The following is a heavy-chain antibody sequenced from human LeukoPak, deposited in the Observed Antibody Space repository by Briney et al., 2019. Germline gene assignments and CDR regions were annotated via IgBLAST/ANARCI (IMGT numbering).Heavy chain of an antibody. CDR2: ISYDGSNK. V-gene: IGHV3-30*04. CDR3: ARDYCSSTSCPPGAGY. J-gene: IGHJ4*02. Sequence: GGSLRLSCAASGFTLSSYAMHWVRQAPGKGLEWVAVISYDGSNKYYADSVKGRFTISRDNSKNTLYLQMNSLRAEDTAVYYCARDYCSSTSCPPGAGYWGQGTLVTVSS. CDR1: GFTLSSYA. D-gene: IGHD2-2*01.